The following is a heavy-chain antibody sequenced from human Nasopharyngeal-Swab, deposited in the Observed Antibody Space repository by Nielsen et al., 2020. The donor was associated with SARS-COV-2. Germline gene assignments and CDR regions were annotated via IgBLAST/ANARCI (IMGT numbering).Heavy chain of an antibody. CDR1: GFTFSSYA. CDR3: VADEDIVLMVLDY. J-gene: IGHJ4*02. V-gene: IGHV3-64D*06. D-gene: IGHD2-8*01. CDR2: ISSNGGST. Sequence: GESLKISCSASGFTFSSYAMHWVRQAPGKGLEYVSAISSNGGSTYYADSVKGRFTISRDNSKNTLYLQMSSLRAGDTAVYYCVADEDIVLMVLDYWGQETLVTVSS.